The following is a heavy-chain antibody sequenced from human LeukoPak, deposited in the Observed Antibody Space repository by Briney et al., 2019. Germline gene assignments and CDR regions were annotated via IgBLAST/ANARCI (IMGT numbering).Heavy chain of an antibody. V-gene: IGHV4-4*07. D-gene: IGHD3-9*01. CDR2: IHPSRSI. CDR3: ARESDWAPIYY. CDR1: GGSISSYY. J-gene: IGHJ4*02. Sequence: TTSETLSLTCTVSGGSISSYYWSWIRQPAGKGLEWLGRIHPSRSINYNPSLKSRVTMSVDRSKNQFSLKLSSVTAADTAVYYCARESDWAPIYYWGQGTLVTVSS.